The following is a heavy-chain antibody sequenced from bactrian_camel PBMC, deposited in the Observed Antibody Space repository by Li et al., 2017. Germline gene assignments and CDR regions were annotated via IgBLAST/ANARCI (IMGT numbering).Heavy chain of an antibody. CDR1: TYTYNTKY. Sequence: QLVESGGGSVQAGGSLRLSCAASTYTYNTKYMGWFRQAPGNEREAVATFHTGNGFPCYPDSVKGRFTVSQDNVKNALYLQMNSLKSEDMALYYCTTARDTAVAAIIIGARGPRSPSP. J-gene: IGHJ4*01. CDR2: FHTGNGFP. CDR3: TTARDTAVAAII. V-gene: IGHV3S54*01. D-gene: IGHD6*01.